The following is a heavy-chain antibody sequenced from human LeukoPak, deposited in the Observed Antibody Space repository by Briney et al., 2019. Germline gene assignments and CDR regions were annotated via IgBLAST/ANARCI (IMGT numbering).Heavy chain of an antibody. Sequence: SETLSLTCTISGGSISSYYWSWLRQPPGKGLEWIGYVDYRGNTNYNPSLKSRVTISIDTSKCLSSLKLNSVTAADTAVYYRARVEVGAANRQWYGMDVWGQGTTVTVSS. CDR3: ARVEVGAANRQWYGMDV. CDR1: GGSISSYY. D-gene: IGHD2-15*01. V-gene: IGHV4-59*01. J-gene: IGHJ6*02. CDR2: VDYRGNT.